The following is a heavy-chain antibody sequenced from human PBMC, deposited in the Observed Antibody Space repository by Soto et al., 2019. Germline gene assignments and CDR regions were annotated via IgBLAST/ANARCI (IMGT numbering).Heavy chain of an antibody. J-gene: IGHJ4*02. V-gene: IGHV3-23*01. D-gene: IGHD6-19*01. CDR3: ARRSSGWYFDY. CDR1: GFTFSNYA. Sequence: EVQLLESGGGLVQPGGSLRLSCAAPGFTFSNYAMNWVRQAPGKGLEWVSAISGSGGSTYYADSVKGRFTISRDNSKNTLYLQMNILRGEEAAVYYCARRSSGWYFDYWGQGTLVTVSS. CDR2: ISGSGGST.